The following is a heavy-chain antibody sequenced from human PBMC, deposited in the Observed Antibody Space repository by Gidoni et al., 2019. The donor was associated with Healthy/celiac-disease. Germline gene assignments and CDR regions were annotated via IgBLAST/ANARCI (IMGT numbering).Heavy chain of an antibody. D-gene: IGHD3-3*01. CDR2: IYYSGST. Sequence: QLQLQESGPGLVKPSETLSLTCTVSGGYISSSSYYWGWIRQPPGKGLEWIWSIYYSGSTYSNPSLKSRVTISVDTSKNQFSLKLSSVTAADTAVYYCARQERVTYYDFWSGYGYWGQGTLVTVSS. CDR1: GGYISSSSYY. CDR3: ARQERVTYYDFWSGYGY. V-gene: IGHV4-39*01. J-gene: IGHJ4*02.